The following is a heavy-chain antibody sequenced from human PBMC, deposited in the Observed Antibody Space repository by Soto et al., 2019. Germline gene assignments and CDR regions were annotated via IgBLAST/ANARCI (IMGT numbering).Heavy chain of an antibody. CDR1: GFTFSSYG. CDR2: IWYDGSNK. Sequence: QVQLVESGGGVVQPGRSLRLSCAASGFTFSSYGMHWVRQAPGKGLEWVAVIWYDGSNKYYADSVKGRFTISRDNSKNTLYLQMNSLRAEDTAVYYCARESWGLGYCSSTSCYDGFDIWGQGTMVTVSS. CDR3: ARESWGLGYCSSTSCYDGFDI. D-gene: IGHD2-2*03. V-gene: IGHV3-33*01. J-gene: IGHJ3*02.